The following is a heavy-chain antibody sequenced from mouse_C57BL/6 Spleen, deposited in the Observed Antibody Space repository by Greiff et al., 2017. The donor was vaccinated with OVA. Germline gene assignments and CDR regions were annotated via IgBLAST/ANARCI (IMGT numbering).Heavy chain of an antibody. CDR3: ETSYCYGEGAGFAY. CDR2: IDPSDSET. Sequence: QVQLQQPGAELVRPGSSVKLSCKASGYTFTSYWMHWLKQRPIQGLEWIGNIDPSDSETNYNQKFKDKATLTVDKSSSTAYMQLRSLTSAASEAYYCETSYCYGEGAGFAYWGQGTLVTVSA. J-gene: IGHJ3*01. V-gene: IGHV1-52*01. D-gene: IGHD2-12*01. CDR1: GYTFTSYW.